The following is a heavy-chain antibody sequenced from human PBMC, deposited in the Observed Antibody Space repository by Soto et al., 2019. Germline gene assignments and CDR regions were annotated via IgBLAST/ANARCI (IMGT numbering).Heavy chain of an antibody. Sequence: QVQLQQWGAGLLKPSETLSLTCAVYGGSFSGYYWSWIRQPPGKGLEWIGEINHSGSTNYNPSLKSRVTISVDTSKNQFSLKLSSVTAADTAVYYCARGRGRPYSSSWYYYGMDVWGQGTTVTVSS. CDR1: GGSFSGYY. V-gene: IGHV4-34*01. CDR3: ARGRGRPYSSSWYYYGMDV. D-gene: IGHD6-13*01. J-gene: IGHJ6*02. CDR2: INHSGST.